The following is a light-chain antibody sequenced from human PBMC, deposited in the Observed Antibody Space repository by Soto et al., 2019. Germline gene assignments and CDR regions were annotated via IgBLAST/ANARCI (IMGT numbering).Light chain of an antibody. V-gene: IGKV1-39*01. Sequence: DIQMTQSPASLSASVGDTVTITCRGSQSINTFLSWYRHKPGKAPELLIYDASTLQIGVPSRFSGSGYGTEFTLTISSLQSEDFATYYYQQSYYIPWTFGQGTKVEVK. CDR1: QSINTF. CDR2: DAS. J-gene: IGKJ1*01. CDR3: QQSYYIPWT.